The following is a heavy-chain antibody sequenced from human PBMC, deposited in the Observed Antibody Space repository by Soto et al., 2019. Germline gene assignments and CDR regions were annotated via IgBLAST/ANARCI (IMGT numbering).Heavy chain of an antibody. J-gene: IGHJ5*02. CDR2: IYYSGST. V-gene: IGHV4-59*01. CDR1: GGSISSYY. D-gene: IGHD3-9*01. CDR3: ARAVIGYDILTGYYSGWFDP. Sequence: SETLSLTCTVSGGSISSYYWSWIRQPPGKGLEWIGYIYYSGSTNYNPSLKSRVTISVDTSKNQFSLKLSSVAAADTAVYYCARAVIGYDILTGYYSGWFDPWGQGTLVTVSS.